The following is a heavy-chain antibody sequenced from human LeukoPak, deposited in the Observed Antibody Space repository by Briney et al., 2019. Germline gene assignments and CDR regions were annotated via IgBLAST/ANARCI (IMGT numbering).Heavy chain of an antibody. J-gene: IGHJ6*02. V-gene: IGHV1-18*01. CDR2: ISAYNCNT. CDR1: GYTFTSYG. CDR3: ARGTGTTIDYYYYGMDV. D-gene: IGHD1-1*01. Sequence: ASVKVSCKASGYTFTSYGISWVRQAPGQGLEWMGWISAYNCNTNYAQKLQGRLTMTTDTSTSTAYMELRSLRSDDTAVYYCARGTGTTIDYYYYGMDVWGQGTTVTVSS.